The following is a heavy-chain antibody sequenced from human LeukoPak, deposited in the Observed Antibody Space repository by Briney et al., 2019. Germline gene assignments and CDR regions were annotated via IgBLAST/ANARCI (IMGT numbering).Heavy chain of an antibody. CDR2: IYYSGST. V-gene: IGHV4-30-4*08. Sequence: PSQTLSLTCTVSGGSISSGDYYWSWIRQPPGKGLEWIGYIYYSGSTYYNPSLKSRVTISVDTSKNQFSLKLSSVTAADTAVYYCARVGVGGYDWEYYLDYWGQGTLVTVSS. D-gene: IGHD5-12*01. CDR1: GGSISSGDYY. CDR3: ARVGVGGYDWEYYLDY. J-gene: IGHJ4*02.